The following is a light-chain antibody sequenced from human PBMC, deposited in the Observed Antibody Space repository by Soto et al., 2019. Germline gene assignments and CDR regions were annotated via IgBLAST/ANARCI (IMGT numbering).Light chain of an antibody. V-gene: IGKV1-33*01. J-gene: IGKJ4*01. CDR2: DAS. CDR3: QQNYNPPPT. CDR1: QDISNY. Sequence: DIQMTQSPSSLSASVGDRVTITCQASQDISNYLNWYQQKPGKAPKLLIYDASNLETGVPSRFSGSVSGTDFTLTISSLQPEDIATYYCQQNYNPPPTFGGGPKVEIK.